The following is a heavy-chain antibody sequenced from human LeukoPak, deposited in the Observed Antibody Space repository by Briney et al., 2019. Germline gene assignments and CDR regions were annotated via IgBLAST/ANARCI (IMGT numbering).Heavy chain of an antibody. CDR2: ISPDGSTT. D-gene: IGHD5-24*01. CDR1: GFTFSSYW. CDR3: ARDLGEDGYNSI. V-gene: IGHV3-74*01. J-gene: IGHJ4*02. Sequence: GGSLRLSCAASGFTFSSYWMHWVRQAPGKGLVWVSRISPDGSTTGHADSVKGRFTTSRDNAKNTLFLQMNSLRAEDTAVYYCARDLGEDGYNSIWGQGTLVTVSS.